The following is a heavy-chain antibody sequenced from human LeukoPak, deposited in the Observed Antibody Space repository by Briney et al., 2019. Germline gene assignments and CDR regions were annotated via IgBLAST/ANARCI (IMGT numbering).Heavy chain of an antibody. Sequence: GGSLRLSCAASGFTFSSYAMSWVRQAPGKGLEWVSAIGTAGDTYYPGSVKGRFTISRENAKNSLYLQMNSLRAEDTAVYYCARGRYDILTGYSPFYYYYGMDVWGQGTTVTVSS. CDR1: GFTFSSYA. V-gene: IGHV3-13*01. CDR3: ARGRYDILTGYSPFYYYYGMDV. J-gene: IGHJ6*02. CDR2: IGTAGDT. D-gene: IGHD3-9*01.